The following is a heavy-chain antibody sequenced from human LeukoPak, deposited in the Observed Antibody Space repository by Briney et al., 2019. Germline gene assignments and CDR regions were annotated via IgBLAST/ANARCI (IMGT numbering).Heavy chain of an antibody. CDR3: AKGHMVLSYDFWSGYYSEYFDY. CDR2: ISGSGGST. D-gene: IGHD3-3*01. J-gene: IGHJ4*02. V-gene: IGHV3-23*01. CDR1: GFTFSSYA. Sequence: GGSLRLSCAASGFTFSSYAMSWVRQAPGKGLEWVSAISGSGGSTYYADSVKGRFTISRDNSKNTLYLQMNSLRAEDTAVYYCAKGHMVLSYDFWSGYYSEYFDYWGQGTLVTVSS.